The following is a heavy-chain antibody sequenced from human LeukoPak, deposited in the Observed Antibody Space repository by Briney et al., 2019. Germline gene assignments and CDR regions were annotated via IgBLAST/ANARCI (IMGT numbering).Heavy chain of an antibody. Sequence: GASVKVSCKASGYTFTSYDINWVRQVTGKELEWMGWMNPNSGNTGYAQKFQGRVTMTRNTSISTAYMELSSLRSEDTAVYYCGRVFYYFWSGYQLPFDYWGQGTMVAVSS. D-gene: IGHD3-3*01. J-gene: IGHJ4*02. CDR2: MNPNSGNT. CDR3: GRVFYYFWSGYQLPFDY. V-gene: IGHV1-8*01. CDR1: GYTFTSYD.